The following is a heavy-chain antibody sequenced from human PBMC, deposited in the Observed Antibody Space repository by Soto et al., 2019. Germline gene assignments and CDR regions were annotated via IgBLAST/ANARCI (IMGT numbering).Heavy chain of an antibody. D-gene: IGHD1-1*01. Sequence: EVQLLESGGGLVQPGGSLRLSCAASGFTFSTYAMNWVRQAPGNGLEWVSAISGSGGSIHYADSAKGRFTISRDNSKNTLYLQMNSLRDGDTAVNHCVKGYWKGDVWGQGTTVTVSS. J-gene: IGHJ6*02. CDR3: VKGYWKGDV. CDR2: ISGSGGSI. CDR1: GFTFSTYA. V-gene: IGHV3-23*01.